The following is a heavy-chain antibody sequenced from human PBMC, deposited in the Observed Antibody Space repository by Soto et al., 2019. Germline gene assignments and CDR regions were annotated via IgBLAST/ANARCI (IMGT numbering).Heavy chain of an antibody. CDR3: AGVDPFNWFDP. V-gene: IGHV4-39*01. Sequence: SEPHCVTWSVAEGSIVGSGYYCGWIRQPPGKGLEWIGSIYYSGSTYYNPSLKSRVTISVDTSKNQFSLKLSSVTAADTAVYYCAGVDPFNWFDPWGQGTLVTVS. CDR1: EGSIVGSGYY. J-gene: IGHJ5*02. D-gene: IGHD2-15*01. CDR2: IYYSGST.